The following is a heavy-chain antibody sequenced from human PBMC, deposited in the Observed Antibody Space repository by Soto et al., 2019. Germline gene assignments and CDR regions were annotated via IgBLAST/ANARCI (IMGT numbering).Heavy chain of an antibody. V-gene: IGHV1-18*04. CDR2: ISAYNGNT. CDR1: GYTFTSYG. Sequence: QVQLVQSGAEVKKPGASVKVSCKASGYTFTSYGISWVRQAPGQGLEWMGWISAYNGNTNYAQKLQGRVTMTTDTSTSKAYMEMRSLGSDDTAVYYCARDRGECSSTSCYSGWFDPWGQGTLVTVSS. D-gene: IGHD2-2*01. CDR3: ARDRGECSSTSCYSGWFDP. J-gene: IGHJ5*02.